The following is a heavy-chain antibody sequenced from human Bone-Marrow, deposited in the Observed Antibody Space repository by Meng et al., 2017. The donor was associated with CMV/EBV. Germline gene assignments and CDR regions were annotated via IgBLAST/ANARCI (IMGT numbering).Heavy chain of an antibody. CDR3: ARVHYYKIVVVIYNWFDP. J-gene: IGHJ5*02. Sequence: GSLRLSCAVYGGSFSDYYWTWIRQPPGKGLEWIGEINHSGTTNYNPSLKSRVTISVDTSKNQFSLKLNSVTAADTAVYYCARVHYYKIVVVIYNWFDPWGQGTLVTVSS. CDR1: GGSFSDYY. CDR2: INHSGTT. D-gene: IGHD3-22*01. V-gene: IGHV4-34*01.